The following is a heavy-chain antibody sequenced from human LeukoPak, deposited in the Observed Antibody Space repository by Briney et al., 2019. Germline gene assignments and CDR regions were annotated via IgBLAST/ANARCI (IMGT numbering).Heavy chain of an antibody. J-gene: IGHJ6*03. CDR2: IIPIFGTA. CDR1: GGTFSSYA. D-gene: IGHD2-15*01. V-gene: IGHV1-69*06. Sequence: GASVKVSCKASGGTFSSYAISWVRQAPGQGLEWMGGIIPIFGTANYAQKFQGRVTITADKSTSTAYMELSSLRSEDTAVYYCASGGQVAAYYYYYMDVWGKGTTVTVSS. CDR3: ASGGQVAAYYYYYMDV.